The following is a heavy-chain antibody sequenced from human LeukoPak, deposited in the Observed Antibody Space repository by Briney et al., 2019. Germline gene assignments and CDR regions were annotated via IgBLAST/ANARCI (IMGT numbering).Heavy chain of an antibody. V-gene: IGHV1-69*10. J-gene: IGHJ4*02. CDR1: GGTFSSYA. CDR2: IIPILGIA. D-gene: IGHD3-22*01. CDR3: AGYYYDSSGPVFDY. Sequence: SVKVSCKASGGTFSSYAISWVRQAPGQGLEWMGWIIPILGIANYAQKFQGRVTITADKSTSTAYMELSSLRSEDTAVYYCAGYYYDSSGPVFDYWGQGTLVTVSS.